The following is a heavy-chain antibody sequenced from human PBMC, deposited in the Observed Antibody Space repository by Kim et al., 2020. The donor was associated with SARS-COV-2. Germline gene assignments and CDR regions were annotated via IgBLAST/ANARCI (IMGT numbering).Heavy chain of an antibody. CDR2: INPSGGST. CDR1: GYTFTSYY. CDR3: ATGGFGELSPYYYYYGMDV. J-gene: IGHJ6*02. D-gene: IGHD3-10*01. V-gene: IGHV1-46*01. Sequence: ASVKVSCKASGYTFTSYYMHWVRQAPGQGLEWMGIINPSGGSTSYAQKFQGRVTMTRDTSTSTVYMELSSLRSEDTAVYYCATGGFGELSPYYYYYGMDVWGQGTTVTVSS.